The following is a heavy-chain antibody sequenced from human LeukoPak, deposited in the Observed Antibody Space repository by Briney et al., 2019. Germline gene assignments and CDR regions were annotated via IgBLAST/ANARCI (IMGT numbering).Heavy chain of an antibody. J-gene: IGHJ4*02. Sequence: ASVKVSCKASGGTFSSYAISWVRQAPGQGLEWMGGIIPIFGTANYAQKFQGRVTITADESTSTAYMELSSLRSEDTAVYYCARGGRAAVGGYYFDYWGQGTLVTVSS. CDR3: ARGGRAAVGGYYFDY. CDR1: GGTFSSYA. D-gene: IGHD1-26*01. CDR2: IIPIFGTA. V-gene: IGHV1-69*13.